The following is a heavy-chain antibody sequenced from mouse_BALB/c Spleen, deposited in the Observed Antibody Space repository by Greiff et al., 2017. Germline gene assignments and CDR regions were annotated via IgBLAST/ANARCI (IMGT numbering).Heavy chain of an antibody. CDR2: ISYDGSN. V-gene: IGHV3-6*02. J-gene: IGHJ1*01. CDR1: GYSITSGYY. Sequence: EVKLQESGPGLVKPSQSLSLTCSVTGYSITSGYYWNWIRQFPGNKLEWMGYISYDGSNNYNPSLKNRISITRDTSKNQFFLKLNSVTTEDTATYYCARPYDGSYFDVWGAGTTVTVSS. CDR3: ARPYDGSYFDV. D-gene: IGHD2-3*01.